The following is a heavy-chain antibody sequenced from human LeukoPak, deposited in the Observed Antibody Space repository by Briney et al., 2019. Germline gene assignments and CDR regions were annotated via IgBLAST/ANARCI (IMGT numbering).Heavy chain of an antibody. J-gene: IGHJ1*01. D-gene: IGHD3-16*01. Sequence: PGGSLRLSCAASGFTFSSYSMNWVRQAPGKGLEWVSYISSSSSTIYYADSVKGRFTISRDNAKNSLYLQMNSLRAEDTAVYYCARVSGLGMNEYYQHWGQGTLVTVPS. CDR1: GFTFSSYS. CDR2: ISSSSSTI. V-gene: IGHV3-48*01. CDR3: ARVSGLGMNEYYQH.